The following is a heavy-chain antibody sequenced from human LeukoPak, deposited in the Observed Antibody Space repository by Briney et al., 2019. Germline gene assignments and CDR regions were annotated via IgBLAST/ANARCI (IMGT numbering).Heavy chain of an antibody. CDR2: VSSTGDHI. D-gene: IGHD3-10*01. CDR1: GFTFSSYW. J-gene: IGHJ4*02. Sequence: GGSLRLSCAASGFTFSSYWMSWVRQAPGRGLEWVSSVSSTGDHIYYADSLQGRFTISRDNDKSSLFLQMDNLRVDDTAVYYCARGAGVGSYVPFDLWGLGTLVAVSS. CDR3: ARGAGVGSYVPFDL. V-gene: IGHV3-21*01.